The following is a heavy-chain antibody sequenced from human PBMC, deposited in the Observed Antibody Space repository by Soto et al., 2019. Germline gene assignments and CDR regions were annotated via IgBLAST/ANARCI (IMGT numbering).Heavy chain of an antibody. CDR1: GGSLSSSIDY. J-gene: IGHJ1*01. V-gene: IGHV4-39*01. D-gene: IGHD1-26*01. Sequence: PSETLCHTCTVSGGSLSSSIDYLGWIRPPPGKGLEWIGSIYYSGSTYYNPSLKSRVTISVDTSKNQFSLKLSSVTAADTAVYYCARLRSGSYYTPEYFQHWGQGTLVTVSS. CDR3: ARLRSGSYYTPEYFQH. CDR2: IYYSGST.